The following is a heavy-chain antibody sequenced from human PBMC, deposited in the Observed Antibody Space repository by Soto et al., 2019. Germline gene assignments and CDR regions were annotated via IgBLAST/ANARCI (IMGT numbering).Heavy chain of an antibody. V-gene: IGHV1-69*13. CDR3: ARDLGYCISTSCHTYYYYGMDV. J-gene: IGHJ6*02. CDR1: GGTFSSYA. CDR2: IIPIFGTA. D-gene: IGHD2-2*02. Sequence: ASVKVSCKASGGTFSSYAISWVRQAPGQGLEWMGGIIPIFGTANYAQKFQGRVTITADESTSTAYMELSSLRSEDTAVYYCARDLGYCISTSCHTYYYYGMDVWG.